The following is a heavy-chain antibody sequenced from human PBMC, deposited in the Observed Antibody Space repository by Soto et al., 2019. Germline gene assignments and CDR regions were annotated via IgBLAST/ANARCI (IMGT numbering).Heavy chain of an antibody. CDR3: ARSGLCFGSSSWYRVYYYYGMDV. J-gene: IGHJ6*02. CDR1: GGSISSSNW. CDR2: IYHSGST. V-gene: IGHV4-4*02. D-gene: IGHD6-13*01. Sequence: QVQLQESGPGLVKPSGTLSLTCAVSGGSISSSNWWSWVRQPPGKGLEWIGEIYHSGSTNYNPSLKSRVTISVDKSKNQFSLKLSSVTAADTAVYYCARSGLCFGSSSWYRVYYYYGMDVWGQGTTVTVSS.